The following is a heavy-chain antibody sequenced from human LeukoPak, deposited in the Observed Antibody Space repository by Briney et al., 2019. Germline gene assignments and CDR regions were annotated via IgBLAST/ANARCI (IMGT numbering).Heavy chain of an antibody. Sequence: QPGGSQRLSCAASGSTFSSYDMNWVRQAPGKGLEWVSYISSSGSTIFYADSVKGRFTISRDNAKNSLYLQMNSLRVEDTAVYYCARGGLTPTSWGQGTLVTVSS. D-gene: IGHD4-23*01. J-gene: IGHJ5*02. CDR1: GSTFSSYD. V-gene: IGHV3-48*03. CDR3: ARGGLTPTS. CDR2: ISSSGSTI.